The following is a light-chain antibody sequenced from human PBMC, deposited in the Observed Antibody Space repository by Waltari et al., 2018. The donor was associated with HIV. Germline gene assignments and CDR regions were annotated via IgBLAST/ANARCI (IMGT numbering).Light chain of an antibody. CDR2: EVN. J-gene: IGLJ2*01. CDR3: SSYTTSFTVI. CDR1: SHDIGSSKY. Sequence: QSALTQPASVSGSPGQSITISCTGTSHDIGSSKYVSWYQHHSGKAPKLIISEVNNRPSGVSNRFAGSKSANTAALTISGLQAEDEGDYFCSSYTTSFTVIFGGGTKLTV. V-gene: IGLV2-14*01.